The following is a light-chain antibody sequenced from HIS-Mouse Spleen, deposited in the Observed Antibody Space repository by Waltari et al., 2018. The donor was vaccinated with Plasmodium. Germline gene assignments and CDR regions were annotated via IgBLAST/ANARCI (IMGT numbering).Light chain of an antibody. Sequence: QSVLTQPRSASGTPGHRVTISCSGSRSTIRTTYVYWYQQLPGTAPKLLIYRNNQRPSGVPDRFSGSKSGTSASLAISGLRSEDEADYYCAAWDDSLSGLFGGGTKLTVL. CDR3: AAWDDSLSGL. CDR1: RSTIRTTY. J-gene: IGLJ3*02. V-gene: IGLV1-47*01. CDR2: RNN.